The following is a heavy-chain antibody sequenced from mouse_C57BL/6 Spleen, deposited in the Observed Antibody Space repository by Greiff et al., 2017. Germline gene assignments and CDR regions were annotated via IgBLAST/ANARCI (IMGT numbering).Heavy chain of an antibody. D-gene: IGHD1-1*01. Sequence: EVMLVESGGDLVKPGGSLKLSCAASGFTFSSYGMSWVRQTPDKRLEWVATISSGGSYTYYPDSVKGRFTISRDNATNTLYLQMSSLQSEDTAMYYCATLRGRSFGYFDVWGTGTTVTVSS. CDR2: ISSGGSYT. CDR3: ATLRGRSFGYFDV. V-gene: IGHV5-6*01. CDR1: GFTFSSYG. J-gene: IGHJ1*03.